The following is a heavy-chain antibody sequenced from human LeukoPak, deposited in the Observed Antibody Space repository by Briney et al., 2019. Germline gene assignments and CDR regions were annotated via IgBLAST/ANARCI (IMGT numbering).Heavy chain of an antibody. CDR2: IYYSGST. D-gene: IGHD2-2*01. V-gene: IGHV4-59*12. J-gene: IGHJ6*02. Sequence: SETLSLTCTVSGGSISSYYWSWIRQPPGKGLEWIGYIYYSGSTNYNPSLKSRVTISVDTSKNQFSLKLSSVTAADTAVYYCAGLGCCSSTSYQTKYYYYGMDVWGQGTTVTVSS. CDR3: AGLGCCSSTSYQTKYYYYGMDV. CDR1: GGSISSYY.